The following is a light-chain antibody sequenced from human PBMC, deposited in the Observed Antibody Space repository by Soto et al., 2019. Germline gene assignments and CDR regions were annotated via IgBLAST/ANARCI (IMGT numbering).Light chain of an antibody. V-gene: IGKV1D-12*01. J-gene: IGKJ5*01. Sequence: DIQMTQSPSSVSASVGDRVTITWRASQGITNRLAWYQQKPGKAPKLLIYEASSLQSGVPSRISGSGSGTDFTLTISSLQPEDFATYYCQQANSFPITFGQGTRLEI. CDR2: EAS. CDR1: QGITNR. CDR3: QQANSFPIT.